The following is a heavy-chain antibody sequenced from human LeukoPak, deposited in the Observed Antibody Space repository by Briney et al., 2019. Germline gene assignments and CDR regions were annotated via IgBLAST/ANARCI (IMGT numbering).Heavy chain of an antibody. J-gene: IGHJ4*02. CDR2: FDPEDGET. CDR1: GYTLTELS. CDR3: ATYPDPVYGGNSYENFDY. D-gene: IGHD4-23*01. V-gene: IGHV1-24*01. Sequence: ASVKVSCKVSGYTLTELSMHWVRQAPGKGLEWMGGFDPEDGETIYAQKFQGRVTMTEDTSTDTAYMELSSLRSEDTAVYYCATYPDPVYGGNSYENFDYWGQGTLVTVSS.